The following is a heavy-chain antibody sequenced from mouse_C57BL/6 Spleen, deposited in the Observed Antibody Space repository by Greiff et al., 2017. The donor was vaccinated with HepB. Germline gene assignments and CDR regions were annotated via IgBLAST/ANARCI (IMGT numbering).Heavy chain of an antibody. CDR2: IYPGDGDT. V-gene: IGHV1-82*01. CDR1: GYAFSSSW. CDR3: ARSLPPYAMDY. J-gene: IGHJ4*01. Sequence: QVQLKQSGPELVKPGASVKISCKASGYAFSSSWMNWVKQRPGKGLEWIGRIYPGDGDTNYNGKFKGKATLTADKSSSTAYMQLSSLTSEDSAVYFCARSLPPYAMDYWGQGTSVTVSS.